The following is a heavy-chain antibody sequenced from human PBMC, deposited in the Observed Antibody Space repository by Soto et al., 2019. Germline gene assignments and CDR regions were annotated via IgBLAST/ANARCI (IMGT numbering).Heavy chain of an antibody. J-gene: IGHJ4*02. V-gene: IGHV1-58*02. CDR2: IVVGSGNT. CDR3: AADWYGSGSFFPHY. Sequence: GASVKVSCKASGFTFTSSAMQWVRQARGQRLEWIGWIVVGSGNTNYAQKFQERVTITRDMSTSTAYMELSSLRSEDTAVYYCAADWYGSGSFFPHYWGQGTLVTVSS. D-gene: IGHD3-10*01. CDR1: GFTFTSSA.